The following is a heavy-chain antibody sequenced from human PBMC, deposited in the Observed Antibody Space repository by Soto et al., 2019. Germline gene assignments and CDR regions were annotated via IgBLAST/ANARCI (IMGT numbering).Heavy chain of an antibody. Sequence: PGESLKISCQASGYSFTTYWISWVRQMPGKGLECMGRIDPTDSYTDYGPSFEGHVTMSVDRSINTAYLEWSSLKASDTAMYYCARHQLLKYGMDVWGQGTTVTVSS. V-gene: IGHV5-10-1*01. CDR2: IDPTDSYT. D-gene: IGHD2-2*01. CDR1: GYSFTTYW. J-gene: IGHJ6*02. CDR3: ARHQLLKYGMDV.